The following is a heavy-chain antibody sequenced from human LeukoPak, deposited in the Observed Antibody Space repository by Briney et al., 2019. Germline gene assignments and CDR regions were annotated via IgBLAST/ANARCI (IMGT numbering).Heavy chain of an antibody. CDR3: ARAGIAAARPAGWFDP. J-gene: IGHJ5*02. Sequence: SETLSLTCTVSGGSISPYFWSWMRQTPGKGLEWIGYISYTGSTNYNPALKGRVTISVDMSANQFSLKLISVTAADTAVYYCARAGIAAARPAGWFDPWGQGTLVTVSS. V-gene: IGHV4-59*12. CDR1: GGSISPYF. CDR2: ISYTGST. D-gene: IGHD6-13*01.